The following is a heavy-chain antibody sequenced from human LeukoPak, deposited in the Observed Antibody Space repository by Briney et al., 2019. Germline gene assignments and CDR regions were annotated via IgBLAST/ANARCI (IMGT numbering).Heavy chain of an antibody. J-gene: IGHJ4*02. D-gene: IGHD1-26*01. CDR1: GFTFSSYS. V-gene: IGHV3-21*01. CDR2: ISSGSSYI. Sequence: GGSLRLSCAASGFTFSSYSMNWVRQAPGKGLEWVSSISSGSSYIYYADSVKGRFTISRDNAKNSLYLQMNSLRAEDTAVYYCARGAVGATRMDFDYWGQGTLVTVSS. CDR3: ARGAVGATRMDFDY.